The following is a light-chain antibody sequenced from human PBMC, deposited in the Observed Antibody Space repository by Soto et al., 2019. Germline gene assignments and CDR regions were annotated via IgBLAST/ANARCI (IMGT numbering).Light chain of an antibody. J-gene: IGLJ1*01. CDR2: DDN. CDR3: RSWDSSMSAYV. Sequence: QSALTQPPSVYAAQYKKVTISCSGSSSNIGGNSVSLYQHLPGTAPKLLIYDDNKRPSGIPERFSGSKSGTSANLGITGFHTADEADSPCRSWDSSMSAYVFGTGTKVNVL. V-gene: IGLV1-51*01. CDR1: SSNIGGNS.